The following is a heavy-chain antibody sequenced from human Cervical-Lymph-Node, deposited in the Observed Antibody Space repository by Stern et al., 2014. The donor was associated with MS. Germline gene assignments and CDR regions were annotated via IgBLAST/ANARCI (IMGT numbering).Heavy chain of an antibody. CDR1: GGSISSSNW. Sequence: LQLQESGPGLVKPSGTLSLTCAVSGGSISSSNWWIWVRQPPGKGLEWIGEFYHSGTTNYTPSLKSRVPISVNKPKTHFSLKWSSVTAADTAVYYCARRDTVTLDYWGQGTLVTVSS. CDR3: ARRDTVTLDY. D-gene: IGHD4-17*01. V-gene: IGHV4-4*02. J-gene: IGHJ4*02. CDR2: FYHSGTT.